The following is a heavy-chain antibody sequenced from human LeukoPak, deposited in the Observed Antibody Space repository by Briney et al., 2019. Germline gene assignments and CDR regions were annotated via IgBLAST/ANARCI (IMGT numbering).Heavy chain of an antibody. D-gene: IGHD3-16*02. CDR3: ARWELSGRVMERLSWIDH. CDR1: GFTFDDFG. J-gene: IGHJ4*02. CDR2: INWNGGGT. V-gene: IGHV3-20*04. Sequence: PGGSLRLSCAASGFTFDDFGVTWVRQAPGKGLEWVSGINWNGGGTGYADSVKGRFTFSRDNAKKILYLQMNSLRVEDTAVYYCARWELSGRVMERLSWIDHWGQGALVTVSS.